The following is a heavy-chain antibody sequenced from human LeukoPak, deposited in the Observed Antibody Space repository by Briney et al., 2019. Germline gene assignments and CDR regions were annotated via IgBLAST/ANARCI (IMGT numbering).Heavy chain of an antibody. CDR1: GYTFTSYG. J-gene: IGHJ5*02. CDR2: ISAYNGNT. D-gene: IGHD3-3*01. V-gene: IGHV1-18*01. Sequence: ASVKVSCKASGYTFTSYGIIWVRQAPGQGLEWMGWISAYNGNTNYAQKLQGRVTMTTDTSTSTAYMELRSLRSDDTAMYYCARVVDFWGDRNWFDTWGQGTLVTVSS. CDR3: ARVVDFWGDRNWFDT.